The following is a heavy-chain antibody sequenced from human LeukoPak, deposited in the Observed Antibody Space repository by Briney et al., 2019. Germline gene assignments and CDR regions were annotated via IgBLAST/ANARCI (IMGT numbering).Heavy chain of an antibody. Sequence: GGSLRLSCAASGFTFSSYAMSWARQAPGKGLEWVSAISGSGGSTYYADSVKGRFTISRDNSKNTLYLQMNSLRAEDTAVYYCAKGFDYAVWYYFDYWGQGTLVTVSS. CDR3: AKGFDYAVWYYFDY. J-gene: IGHJ4*02. V-gene: IGHV3-23*01. D-gene: IGHD4-17*01. CDR1: GFTFSSYA. CDR2: ISGSGGST.